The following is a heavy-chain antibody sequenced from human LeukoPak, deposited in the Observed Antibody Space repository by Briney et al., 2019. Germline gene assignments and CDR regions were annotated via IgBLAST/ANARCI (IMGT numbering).Heavy chain of an antibody. CDR2: ISSSSSYI. J-gene: IGHJ4*02. CDR3: EGLLGYCSSTSCRTFDC. D-gene: IGHD2-2*01. CDR1: GFTFSSYS. V-gene: IGHV3-21*01. Sequence: GGSLRLSCAASGFTFSSYSMNWVRQAPGKGLEWVSSISSSSSYIYYADSVKGRFTISRDNAKNSLYLQMNSLRAEDTAVYYCEGLLGYCSSTSCRTFDCWGQGTLVTVSS.